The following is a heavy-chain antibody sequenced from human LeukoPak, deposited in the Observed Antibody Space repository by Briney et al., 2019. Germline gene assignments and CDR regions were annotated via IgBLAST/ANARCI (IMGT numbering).Heavy chain of an antibody. Sequence: PGGSLRLSCSASGFTFSNYAMHWVRQAPGQGLEYVSAISDNGDRTYYADSVKGRFTISRDSSKNTLYLQMSSLRTEDTAVYYCVRIFCSGGSCFYRDYWGQGTLVTVSS. V-gene: IGHV3-64D*06. J-gene: IGHJ4*02. CDR3: VRIFCSGGSCFYRDY. D-gene: IGHD2-15*01. CDR2: ISDNGDRT. CDR1: GFTFSNYA.